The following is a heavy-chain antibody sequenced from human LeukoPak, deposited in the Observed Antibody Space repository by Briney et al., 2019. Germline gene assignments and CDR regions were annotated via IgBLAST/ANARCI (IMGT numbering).Heavy chain of an antibody. V-gene: IGHV3-48*04. Sequence: GGSLRLSCAASGFTFSSYSMNWVRQAPGKGLEWVSYISSASGSIYYADSVKGRFTISRDNAKNSLFLQMNSLRAEDTAVYYCASPPASCSSPSCYYDSWGQGPLVTVSP. J-gene: IGHJ4*02. CDR2: ISSASGSI. CDR1: GFTFSSYS. D-gene: IGHD2-2*01. CDR3: ASPPASCSSPSCYYDS.